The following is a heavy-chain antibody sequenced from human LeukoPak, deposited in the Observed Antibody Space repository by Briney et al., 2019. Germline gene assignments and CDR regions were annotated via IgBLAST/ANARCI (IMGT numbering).Heavy chain of an antibody. V-gene: IGHV1-2*02. CDR2: INPNSGGT. Sequence: ASVKVSCKASGFTFTGYDMHWVRQAPGQGLEWMGWINPNSGGTNYAQKFQGRVTMTRDTSISTAYMELSRLRSDDTAGYYCARERCGSYCFDYWGQGTLVTVSS. CDR1: GFTFTGYD. J-gene: IGHJ4*02. D-gene: IGHD1-26*01. CDR3: ARERCGSYCFDY.